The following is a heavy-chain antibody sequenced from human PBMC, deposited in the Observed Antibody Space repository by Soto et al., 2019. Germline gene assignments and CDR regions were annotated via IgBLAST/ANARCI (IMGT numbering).Heavy chain of an antibody. Sequence: QVQLVQSGAAVKKPGSSVKVSCEASGGTFSSYSFSWVRQAPGQGLEWMGRVIPILGMANYAQKFQGRVTITADKSTSTVYMELSGLRSEDTAVYYCARGGAVVVPGAVDRHNWFDPWGQGTLVTVCS. V-gene: IGHV1-69*02. CDR1: GGTFSSYS. D-gene: IGHD2-2*01. CDR3: ARGGAVVVPGAVDRHNWFDP. J-gene: IGHJ5*02. CDR2: VIPILGMA.